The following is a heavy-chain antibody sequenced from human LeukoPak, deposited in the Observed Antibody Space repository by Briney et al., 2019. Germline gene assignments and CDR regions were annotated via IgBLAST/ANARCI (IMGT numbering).Heavy chain of an antibody. Sequence: GRSLRLSCAPSEFTFSSYGMHWVRQAPGKGLEWVAVISYDGSNKYYADSVKGRFTISRDNSKNTLYLQMNSLRAEDTAVYYCAISPDWGQGTLVTVSS. CDR3: AISPD. J-gene: IGHJ4*02. CDR1: EFTFSSYG. V-gene: IGHV3-30*03. CDR2: ISYDGSNK.